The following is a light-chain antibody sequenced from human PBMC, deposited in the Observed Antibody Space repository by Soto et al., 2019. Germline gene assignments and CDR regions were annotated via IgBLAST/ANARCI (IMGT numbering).Light chain of an antibody. Sequence: QSVLTQPASVSGSPGQSITISCTGTSSDVGGYNYVSWYQQHPGKAPKLMIYDVSNRPSGVSNRFSGSKSGNTASLTISGLQAEDEANNYCSSYTSSSTLPYAFGPGTKVTVL. CDR1: SSDVGGYNY. J-gene: IGLJ1*01. V-gene: IGLV2-14*01. CDR3: SSYTSSSTLPYA. CDR2: DVS.